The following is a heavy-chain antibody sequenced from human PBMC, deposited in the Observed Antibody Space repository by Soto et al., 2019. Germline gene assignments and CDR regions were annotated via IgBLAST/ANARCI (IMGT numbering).Heavy chain of an antibody. Sequence: PSETLSLTCAVYGGSFSAYYWSWVRQPPGKGLEWIGYISHSGTTKYNPSLKSRVTISVDTSRNQFSLKLRSVTAADTAVYYCARDRAYQLGIAYYYYGLDVWGQGTTVTVSS. CDR2: ISHSGTT. D-gene: IGHD7-27*01. CDR3: ARDRAYQLGIAYYYYGLDV. V-gene: IGHV4-59*01. CDR1: GGSFSAYY. J-gene: IGHJ6*02.